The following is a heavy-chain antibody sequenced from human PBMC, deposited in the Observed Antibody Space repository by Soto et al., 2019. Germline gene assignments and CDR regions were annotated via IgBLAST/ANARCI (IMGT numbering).Heavy chain of an antibody. V-gene: IGHV4-59*08. Sequence: SETLSLTCTVSGGSISSYYWSWIRQPPGKGLEWIGYIYYSGSTNYNPSLKSRVTISVDTSKNQFSLKLSSVTAADTAVYYCARHRAYGDYLFDYWGQGTLVTVSS. D-gene: IGHD4-17*01. CDR2: IYYSGST. J-gene: IGHJ4*02. CDR1: GGSISSYY. CDR3: ARHRAYGDYLFDY.